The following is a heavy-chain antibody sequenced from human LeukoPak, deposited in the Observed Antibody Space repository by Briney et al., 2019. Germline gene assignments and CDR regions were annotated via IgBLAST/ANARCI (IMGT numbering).Heavy chain of an antibody. D-gene: IGHD2-2*01. Sequence: SETLSLTCTVSGGSISSYYWSWIRQPPGKGLEWIGYIHYSGSTNYNPSLKSRVTISVDTSKNQFSLKLSSVTAADTAVYYCARAPPTYCSSTSCYAGLVDVWGQGTTVTVSS. J-gene: IGHJ6*02. CDR1: GGSISSYY. CDR3: ARAPPTYCSSTSCYAGLVDV. V-gene: IGHV4-59*01. CDR2: IHYSGST.